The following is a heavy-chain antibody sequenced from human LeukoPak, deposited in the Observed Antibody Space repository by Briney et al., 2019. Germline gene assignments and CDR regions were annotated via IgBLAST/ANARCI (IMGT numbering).Heavy chain of an antibody. CDR3: ARGTSGYSSSFFFDY. Sequence: SETLSLTCTVSGGSISSYYWSWIWQPPGKGLEWIGYIYYSGSTNYNPSLKSRVTISVDTSKNQFSLKLSSVTAADTAVYYCARGTSGYSSSFFFDYWGQGTLVTVSS. CDR1: GGSISSYY. D-gene: IGHD6-13*01. CDR2: IYYSGST. J-gene: IGHJ4*02. V-gene: IGHV4-59*08.